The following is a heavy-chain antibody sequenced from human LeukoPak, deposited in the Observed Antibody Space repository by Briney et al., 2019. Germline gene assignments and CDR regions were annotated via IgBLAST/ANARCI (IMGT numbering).Heavy chain of an antibody. D-gene: IGHD6-13*01. V-gene: IGHV4-34*01. J-gene: IGHJ4*02. CDR2: INHSGST. CDR3: ARGGSSGWFVTYYFDY. CDR1: GGSFSGYY. Sequence: PSETLSLTCAVYGGSFSGYYWSWIRQPPGKGLEWIGEINHSGSTDYNPSLKSRVTISVDTSKNQFSLKLSSVTAADTAVYYCARGGSSGWFVTYYFDYWGQGTLVTVSS.